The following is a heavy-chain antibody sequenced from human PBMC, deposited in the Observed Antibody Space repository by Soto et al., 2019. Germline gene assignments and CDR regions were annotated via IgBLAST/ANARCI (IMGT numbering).Heavy chain of an antibody. CDR1: GYTFTDYY. J-gene: IGHJ6*02. CDR2: ISPRTGSA. CDR3: ARGTYYGPAYGMDV. Sequence: GASVKVSCKASGYTFTDYYIHWVRQAPGQGLEWMGWISPRTGSANFAQRFQGRVSMTRDTSITTAYMELRRLKSDDTAVYYCARGTYYGPAYGMDVWGQGTTVTVSS. V-gene: IGHV1-2*02. D-gene: IGHD3-10*01.